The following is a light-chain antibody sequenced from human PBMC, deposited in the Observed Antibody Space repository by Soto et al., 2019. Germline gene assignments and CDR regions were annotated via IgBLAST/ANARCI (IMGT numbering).Light chain of an antibody. CDR3: HQYNTLYT. Sequence: EVVMTQSPATLSLSPGERAILSCRASQSVGNNLAWYQQKPCQAPRLLIYGASSRATGIPARFSGSGSGTFISLTISSLQSEDFAVYYCHQYNTLYTFGQGTKLEIK. V-gene: IGKV3-15*01. CDR1: QSVGNN. CDR2: GAS. J-gene: IGKJ2*01.